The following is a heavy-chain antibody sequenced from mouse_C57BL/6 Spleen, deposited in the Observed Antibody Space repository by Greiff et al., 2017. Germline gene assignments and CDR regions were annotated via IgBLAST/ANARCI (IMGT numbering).Heavy chain of an antibody. Sequence: QVQLQQSGAELVKPGASVKISCKASGYAFSSYWMNWVKQRPGKGLEWIGQIYPGDGDTNYNGKFKGKATLTADKSSSTAYMQLSSLTSEDSAVYFCARAAWITTPSYYFDYWGQGTTLTVSS. CDR3: ARAAWITTPSYYFDY. J-gene: IGHJ2*01. CDR2: IYPGDGDT. CDR1: GYAFSSYW. V-gene: IGHV1-80*01. D-gene: IGHD2-4*01.